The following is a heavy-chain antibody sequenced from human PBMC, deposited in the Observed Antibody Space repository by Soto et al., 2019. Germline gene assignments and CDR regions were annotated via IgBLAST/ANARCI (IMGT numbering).Heavy chain of an antibody. D-gene: IGHD2-21*02. CDR3: ARVRGGGNSVYYYYYYGMDV. V-gene: IGHV4-34*01. Sequence: QVQLQQWGAGLLKPSETLSLTCAVYGGSFSGYYWSWIRQPPGKGLEWIGEINHSGSTNYNPSLKSRVTISVDTSKNQFSLKLSSVTAADTAVYYCARVRGGGNSVYYYYYYGMDVWGQGTTVTVSS. CDR2: INHSGST. CDR1: GGSFSGYY. J-gene: IGHJ6*02.